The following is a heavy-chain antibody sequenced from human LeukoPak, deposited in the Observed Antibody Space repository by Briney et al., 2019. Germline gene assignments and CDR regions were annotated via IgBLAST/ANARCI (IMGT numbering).Heavy chain of an antibody. J-gene: IGHJ4*02. CDR1: GGTFSSYA. CDR3: AREWGLESSGYYYAY. D-gene: IGHD3-22*01. Sequence: GASVKVSCKASGGTFSSYAISWVRQAPGQGLEWMGGIIPIFGTTNYAQKFQGRVTITADESTSTAYMELSSLRSEDTAVYYRAREWGLESSGYYYAYWGQGTLVTVSS. V-gene: IGHV1-69*13. CDR2: IIPIFGTT.